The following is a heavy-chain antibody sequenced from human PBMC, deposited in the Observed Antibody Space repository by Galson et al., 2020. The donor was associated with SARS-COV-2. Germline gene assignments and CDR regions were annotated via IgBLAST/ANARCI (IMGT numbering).Heavy chain of an antibody. CDR2: IYYSGST. CDR1: GGSISSYY. V-gene: IGHV4-59*01. J-gene: IGHJ4*02. Sequence: SETLSLTCTVSGGSISSYYWSWIRQPPGKGLEWIGYIYYSGSTNYNPSLKSRVTISLDTSKNQFSLKVNSVTAADTAVYYCARENGGNTLYYFDYWGQGTLVTVSS. D-gene: IGHD2-15*01. CDR3: ARENGGNTLYYFDY.